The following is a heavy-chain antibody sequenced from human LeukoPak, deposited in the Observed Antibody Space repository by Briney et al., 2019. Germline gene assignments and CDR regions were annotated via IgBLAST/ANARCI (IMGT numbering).Heavy chain of an antibody. CDR2: FDPEDGET. D-gene: IGHD3-22*01. J-gene: IGHJ4*02. CDR3: ASRYYYDSSGYLPFDY. CDR1: GYTLTELS. Sequence: ASVKVSCNVSGYTLTELSMHWVRQAPGKGLEWMGGFDPEDGETIYAQKFQGRVTMTEDTSTDTAYMELSSLRSEDTGVYYCASRYYYDSSGYLPFDYWGQGTLVTVSS. V-gene: IGHV1-24*01.